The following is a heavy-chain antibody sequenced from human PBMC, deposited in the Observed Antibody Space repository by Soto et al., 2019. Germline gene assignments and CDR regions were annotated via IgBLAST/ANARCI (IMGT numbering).Heavy chain of an antibody. Sequence: GGSLRLSCAASGFTFSSYAMSWVRQAPGKGLEWVSAISGSGGSTYYADSVKGRFTISRDNSKNTLYLQMNSLRAEDTAVYYCAKDRGTYYYDSSGSPTFDYWGHGTPVTVSS. CDR3: AKDRGTYYYDSSGSPTFDY. D-gene: IGHD3-22*01. CDR1: GFTFSSYA. CDR2: ISGSGGST. J-gene: IGHJ4*01. V-gene: IGHV3-23*01.